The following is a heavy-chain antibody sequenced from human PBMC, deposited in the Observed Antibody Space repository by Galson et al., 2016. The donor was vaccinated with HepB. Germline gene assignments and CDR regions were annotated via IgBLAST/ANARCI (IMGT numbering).Heavy chain of an antibody. V-gene: IGHV3-23*01. CDR1: GFTFSSYA. Sequence: SLRLSCAASGFTFSSYAMTWVRQAPGKGLDWVPTISGSGGETHYADSVKGRFPFSRDNSKNTMYVHMTSLRAEDTAVYYCASGTTVTTSNSFWYFDLWGRGTLVTVSS. CDR3: ASGTTVTTSNSFWYFDL. J-gene: IGHJ2*01. D-gene: IGHD4-17*01. CDR2: ISGSGGET.